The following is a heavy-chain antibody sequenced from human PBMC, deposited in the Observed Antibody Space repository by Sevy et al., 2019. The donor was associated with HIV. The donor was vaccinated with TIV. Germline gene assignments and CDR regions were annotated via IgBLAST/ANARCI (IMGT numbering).Heavy chain of an antibody. CDR2: ISAYNGNT. CDR3: ARVRDRYYDILTGYYFTDYYFDY. Sequence: ASVKVSCKASGYTFTSYGISWVRQAPGQGLEWMGWISAYNGNTNYAQKLQGRVTMTTDTSTSTAYMELRSLRSDDTAVYYCARVRDRYYDILTGYYFTDYYFDYWGRGTLVTVSS. V-gene: IGHV1-18*01. CDR1: GYTFTSYG. D-gene: IGHD3-9*01. J-gene: IGHJ4*02.